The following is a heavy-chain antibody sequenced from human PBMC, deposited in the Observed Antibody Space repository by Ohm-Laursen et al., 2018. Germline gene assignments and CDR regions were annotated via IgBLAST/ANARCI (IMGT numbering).Heavy chain of an antibody. V-gene: IGHV1-2*02. Sequence: ASVKVSCKASGYIFTGYYIHWVRQAPGQGLEWMGWINPNSGGTNYAQKFQGRVTMTRDTSISTAYMELSRLRSDDTAVYHCAREEYYGSGSYYGEGYWGQGTLVTVSS. CDR1: GYIFTGYY. J-gene: IGHJ4*02. D-gene: IGHD3-10*01. CDR3: AREEYYGSGSYYGEGY. CDR2: INPNSGGT.